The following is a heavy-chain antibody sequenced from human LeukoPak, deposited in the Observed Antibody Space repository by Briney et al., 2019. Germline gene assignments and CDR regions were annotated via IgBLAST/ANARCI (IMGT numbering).Heavy chain of an antibody. J-gene: IGHJ4*02. CDR2: IFYSGST. CDR3: ARDHSNYGELGDY. D-gene: IGHD4-11*01. Sequence: SETLSLTCTVSGGSISTSNYYWGWIRQPPGKGLEWIGNIFYSGSTYYSPSLKSRVTISLDTSRNQFSLKLTSVTAADTAVYYCARDHSNYGELGDYWGQGTLVTVSS. CDR1: GGSISTSNYY. V-gene: IGHV4-39*07.